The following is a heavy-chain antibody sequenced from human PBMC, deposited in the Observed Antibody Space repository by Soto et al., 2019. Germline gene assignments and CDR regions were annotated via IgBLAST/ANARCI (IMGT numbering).Heavy chain of an antibody. CDR2: IFTRDSET. CDR1: GHLFNNHW. CDR3: ARGYFDSGHGYDL. Sequence: GESLKISCRGPGHLFNNHWIGWVRQTPGKGLEWMGLIFTRDSETKTSPSFQGHVSFSVDNSINTVYLQWTSLKTTDTGIYFCARGYFDSGHGYDLWGQGTLVTVSS. J-gene: IGHJ5*02. D-gene: IGHD3-10*01. V-gene: IGHV5-51*01.